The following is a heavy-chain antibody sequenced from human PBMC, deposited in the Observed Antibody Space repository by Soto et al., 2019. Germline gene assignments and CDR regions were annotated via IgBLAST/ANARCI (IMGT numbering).Heavy chain of an antibody. CDR2: IYPGDHET. CDR1: GYTFSNFW. J-gene: IGHJ4*02. CDR3: ARSPRSSPYFDY. Sequence: PGESLKISCQCSGYTFSNFWIGWVRQLPGKGLEWMGIIYPGDHETRYSPSFYGKVTISADKSINTAYLQWNSLEASDTAFYFCARSPRSSPYFDYWGQGALVTVSS. V-gene: IGHV5-51*01. D-gene: IGHD6-13*01.